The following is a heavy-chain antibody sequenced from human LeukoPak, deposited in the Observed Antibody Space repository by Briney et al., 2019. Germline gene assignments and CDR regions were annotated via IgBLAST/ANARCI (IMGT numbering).Heavy chain of an antibody. CDR2: INPNSGGT. CDR1: GYTFTGYY. V-gene: IGHV1-2*02. Sequence: GASVKVSCKASGYTFTGYYIHWVRQAPGQGLEWMGWINPNSGGTNYAQKFQGRVTMTRDTSISTAYMELSRLRSDDTAVYYCARVSPEAIIGLTVQFFDYWGQGTLVTVSS. J-gene: IGHJ4*02. D-gene: IGHD4-11*01. CDR3: ARVSPEAIIGLTVQFFDY.